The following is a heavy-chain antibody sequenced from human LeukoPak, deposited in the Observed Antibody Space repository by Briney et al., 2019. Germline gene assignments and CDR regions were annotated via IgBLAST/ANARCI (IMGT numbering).Heavy chain of an antibody. D-gene: IGHD6-19*01. CDR1: GFIFSSYW. CDR2: IKQDGSEK. J-gene: IGHJ5*02. CDR3: ARDGSSGWYVAADWFDP. V-gene: IGHV3-7*01. Sequence: GGSLRLSCAASGFIFSSYWMSWVRQAPGKGLEWVANIKQDGSEKYYVDSVKGRFTISRDNAKNSLYLQMNSLRAEDTAVYYCARDGSSGWYVAADWFDPWGQGTLVTVSS.